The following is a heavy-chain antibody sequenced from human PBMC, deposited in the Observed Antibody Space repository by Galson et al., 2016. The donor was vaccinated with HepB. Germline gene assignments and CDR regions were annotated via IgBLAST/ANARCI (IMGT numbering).Heavy chain of an antibody. J-gene: IGHJ6*02. CDR1: GFTSSNYW. D-gene: IGHD3-3*01. CDR2: IDDHGGFT. V-gene: IGHV3-74*01. CDR3: AHFGWSWGMDV. Sequence: LRLSCAASGFTSSNYWMHWVRQAPGKGLEWVSRIDDHGGFTSHADSVKGRFIISRDNARNTLYLQMNSLRAEDTAVYYCAHFGWSWGMDVWGQGTTVIVSS.